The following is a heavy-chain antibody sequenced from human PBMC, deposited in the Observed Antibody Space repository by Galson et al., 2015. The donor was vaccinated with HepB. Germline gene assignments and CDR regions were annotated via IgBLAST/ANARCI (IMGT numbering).Heavy chain of an antibody. CDR3: ARGVQLHLLFDF. CDR1: GYTFTNYY. J-gene: IGHJ4*02. V-gene: IGHV1-46*04. CDR2: INRVGGRA. D-gene: IGHD5-24*01. Sequence: SGYTFTNYYMHWLRQTPGQGLEWMGVINRVGGRATYAQKLQGRVTMTRDTSTTTVYMELTSLTSEDAGVYYCARGVQLHLLFDFWGQGTRVAVSS.